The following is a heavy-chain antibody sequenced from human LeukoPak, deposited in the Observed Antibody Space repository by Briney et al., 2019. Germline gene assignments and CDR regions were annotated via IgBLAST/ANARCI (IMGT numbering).Heavy chain of an antibody. CDR1: GGSISTFY. CDR2: IFTSGTT. J-gene: IGHJ4*02. Sequence: PSETLSLTCTVSGGSISTFYWTWIRQPAGKGLEWIGRIFTSGTTNYNPSLKSRVTISVDTSKNQFSLKLSSVTAADTAVYYCATTTIRLGYWGQGTLVTVSS. D-gene: IGHD1-26*01. CDR3: ATTTIRLGY. V-gene: IGHV4-4*07.